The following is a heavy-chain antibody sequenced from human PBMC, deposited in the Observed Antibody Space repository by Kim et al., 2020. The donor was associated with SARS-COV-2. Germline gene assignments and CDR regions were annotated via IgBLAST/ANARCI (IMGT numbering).Heavy chain of an antibody. D-gene: IGHD6-19*01. Sequence: ASVKVSCKASGYTLTSYGISWVRQAPGQGLEWMGWISAYNGNTNYAQKLQGRVTMTTDTSTSTAYMELRSLRSDDTAVYYCARPDSSGWYDAFDIWGQGTMVTVSS. CDR1: GYTLTSYG. CDR3: ARPDSSGWYDAFDI. J-gene: IGHJ3*02. CDR2: ISAYNGNT. V-gene: IGHV1-18*04.